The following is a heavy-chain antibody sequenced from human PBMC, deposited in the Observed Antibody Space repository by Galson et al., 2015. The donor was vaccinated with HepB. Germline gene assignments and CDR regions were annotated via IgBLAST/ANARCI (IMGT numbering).Heavy chain of an antibody. J-gene: IGHJ4*02. CDR3: ARDMEMATITTGIDY. CDR1: GFTFNDHA. CDR2: ISWNSINI. D-gene: IGHD5-24*01. Sequence: SLRLSCAASGFTFNDHAMHWVRQAPGKGLEWVSGISWNSINIGYADSVKGRFTISRDNAQKSLYLQMNSLRAEDTALYYCARDMEMATITTGIDYWGQGTLVTVSS. V-gene: IGHV3-9*01.